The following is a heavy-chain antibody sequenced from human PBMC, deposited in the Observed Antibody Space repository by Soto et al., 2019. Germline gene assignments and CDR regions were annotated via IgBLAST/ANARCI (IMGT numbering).Heavy chain of an antibody. D-gene: IGHD5-12*01. CDR3: ARNEGLRGYSGYDYGADY. CDR2: ISYDGSNK. Sequence: HPGGSLRLSCAASGFTFSSYAMHWVRQAPGKGLEWVAVISYDGSNKYYADSVKGRFTISRDNSKNTLYLQMNSLRAEDTAVYYCARNEGLRGYSGYDYGADYWGQGTLVTVSS. V-gene: IGHV3-30-3*01. J-gene: IGHJ4*02. CDR1: GFTFSSYA.